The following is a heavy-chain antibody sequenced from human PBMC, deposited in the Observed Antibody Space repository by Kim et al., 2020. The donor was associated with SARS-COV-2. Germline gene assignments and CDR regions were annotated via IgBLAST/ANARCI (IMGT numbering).Heavy chain of an antibody. D-gene: IGHD3-3*01. V-gene: IGHV3-74*01. Sequence: FTISRDNAKNTLYLQMNSLRAEDTAVYYCAREVTIFGVVIMNYYYYMDVWGKGTTVTVSS. CDR3: AREVTIFGVVIMNYYYYMDV. J-gene: IGHJ6*03.